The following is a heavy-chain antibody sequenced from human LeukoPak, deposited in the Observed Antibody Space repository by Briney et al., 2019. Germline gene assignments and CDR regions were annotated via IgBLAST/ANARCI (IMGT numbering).Heavy chain of an antibody. Sequence: PGGSLRLSCAASGFTLSAYFMDWVRLAPGKGLEWVGRIRIEGDSYNTEYAASVKGRFTISRDDSKHYLYMKMNSLKPEDTAVYFCARDSWWRFDSWGQGSKVT. CDR3: ARDSWWRFDS. D-gene: IGHD2-15*01. J-gene: IGHJ4*02. CDR1: GFTLSAYF. CDR2: IRIEGDSYNT. V-gene: IGHV3-72*01.